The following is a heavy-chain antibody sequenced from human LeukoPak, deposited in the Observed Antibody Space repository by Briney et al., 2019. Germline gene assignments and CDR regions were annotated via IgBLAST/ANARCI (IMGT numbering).Heavy chain of an antibody. Sequence: SETLSLTCTVYGGSISSYYRSWIRQPAGKGLEWIGRIYTSGSTNYNPSLKSRVTMSVDTSKNQFSLRLSSVNAADTAVYFCAREGTSGGLNWLDPWGQGTLVTVSS. V-gene: IGHV4-4*07. CDR1: GGSISSYY. CDR2: IYTSGST. J-gene: IGHJ5*02. D-gene: IGHD3-10*01. CDR3: AREGTSGGLNWLDP.